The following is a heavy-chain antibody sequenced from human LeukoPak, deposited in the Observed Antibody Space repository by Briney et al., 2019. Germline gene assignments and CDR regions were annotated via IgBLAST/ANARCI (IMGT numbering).Heavy chain of an antibody. CDR3: ARSQDGSGSCFYYFYIDV. J-gene: IGHJ6*03. V-gene: IGHV3-23*01. D-gene: IGHD3-10*01. CDR2: ISGSGGST. CDR1: GFTFSSYG. Sequence: GGSLRLSCAASGFTFSSYGMSWVRQAPGKGLEWVSAISGSGGSTYYADSVKGRFTVSRDNSKNILYLQMNSLRAEDTAVYYCARSQDGSGSCFYYFYIDVWGKGTTV.